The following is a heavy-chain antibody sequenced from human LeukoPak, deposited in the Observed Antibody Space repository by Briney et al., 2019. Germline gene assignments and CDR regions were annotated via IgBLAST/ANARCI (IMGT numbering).Heavy chain of an antibody. Sequence: GGSLRLSCAASGFTFDDYGMSWVRQAPGKGLEWVSGINWNGGSTGYADSVKGRFTISRDNAKNSLYLQMNSLRAEDTALYYCARDPDIAARPYYFDYWGQGTLVTVSS. V-gene: IGHV3-20*04. J-gene: IGHJ4*02. D-gene: IGHD6-6*01. CDR1: GFTFDDYG. CDR3: ARDPDIAARPYYFDY. CDR2: INWNGGST.